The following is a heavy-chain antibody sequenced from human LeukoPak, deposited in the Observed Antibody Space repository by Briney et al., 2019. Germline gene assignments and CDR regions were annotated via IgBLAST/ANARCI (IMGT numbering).Heavy chain of an antibody. CDR3: ARDPPYYYDSSGYFYY. CDR1: GFTFSSYS. D-gene: IGHD3-22*01. Sequence: GGSLRPSCAASGFTFSSYSMNWVRQAPGKGLEWVSYISSSSSTIYYADSVKGRFTISRDNAKNSLYLQMNSLRAEDTAVYYCARDPPYYYDSSGYFYYWGQGTLVTVSS. V-gene: IGHV3-48*01. J-gene: IGHJ4*02. CDR2: ISSSSSTI.